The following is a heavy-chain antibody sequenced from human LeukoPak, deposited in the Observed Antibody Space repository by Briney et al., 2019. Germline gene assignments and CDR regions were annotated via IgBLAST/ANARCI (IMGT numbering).Heavy chain of an antibody. CDR2: IYYSGST. D-gene: IGHD5-12*01. CDR3: ARDQPTKGGYGWFDP. V-gene: IGHV4-59*12. Sequence: SETLSLTCTVSGGSISSYYWSWIRQPPGKGLEWIGYIYYSGSTNYNPSLKSRVTISVDTSKNQFSLKLSSVTAADTAVYYCARDQPTKGGYGWFDPWGQGTLVTVSS. J-gene: IGHJ5*02. CDR1: GGSISSYY.